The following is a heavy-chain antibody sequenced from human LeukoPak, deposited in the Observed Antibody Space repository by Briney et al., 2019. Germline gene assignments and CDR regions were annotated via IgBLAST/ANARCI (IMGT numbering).Heavy chain of an antibody. D-gene: IGHD3-22*01. V-gene: IGHV3-7*01. CDR3: ARDWDDSSGYPFDY. CDR2: IKQDGSEK. CDR1: GFTFSSYW. Sequence: GGSLRLSCTASGFTFSSYWMSWVRQAPGKGLEWVANIKQDGSEKYYVDSVKGRFTISRDNAKNSLYLQMNSLRAEDTAVYYCARDWDDSSGYPFDYWGQGTLVTVSS. J-gene: IGHJ4*02.